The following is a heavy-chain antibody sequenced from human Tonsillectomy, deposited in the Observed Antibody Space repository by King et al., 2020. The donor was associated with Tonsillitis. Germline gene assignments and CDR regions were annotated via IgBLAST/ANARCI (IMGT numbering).Heavy chain of an antibody. CDR2: ISYDGSNK. CDR1: GFTFSSYA. CDR3: ASPTAMVHDPDNPVPAFFDY. V-gene: IGHV3-30-3*01. D-gene: IGHD5-18*01. J-gene: IGHJ4*02. Sequence: QLVQSGGGVVQPGRSLRLSCAASGFTFSSYAMHWVRQAPGKGLEWVAVISYDGSNKYYADSVKGRFTISRDNSKNPLYLQMNSLRAEDTAVYYCASPTAMVHDPDNPVPAFFDYWGPGTLVTVSS.